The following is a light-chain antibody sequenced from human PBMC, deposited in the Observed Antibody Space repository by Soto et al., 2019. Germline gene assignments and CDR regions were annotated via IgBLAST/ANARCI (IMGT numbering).Light chain of an antibody. CDR1: SNDVGGYNY. V-gene: IGLV2-14*01. CDR2: DVS. CDR3: SSYTSSSTLVV. J-gene: IGLJ2*01. Sequence: QSVLTQPASVSGSPGQSITISCTGTSNDVGGYNYVSWYQQHPGKAPKLMIYDVSNRPSGVSNRFSGSKSGNTASLTISGLQAEDEADYYCSSYTSSSTLVVFGVGTKLTVL.